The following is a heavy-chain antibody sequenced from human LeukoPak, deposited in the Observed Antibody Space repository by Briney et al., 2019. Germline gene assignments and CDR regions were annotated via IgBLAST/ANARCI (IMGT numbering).Heavy chain of an antibody. D-gene: IGHD2-15*01. CDR1: GGSFSGYY. V-gene: IGHV4-34*01. Sequence: PSETLSLTCAFYGGSFSGYYWSWIRQPPGKGLEWIGEINHSGSTNYNPSLKSRVTISVDTSKNQFSLKLSSVTAADTAVYYCARRRVWYRADRAFDIWGQGTMVTVSS. J-gene: IGHJ3*02. CDR2: INHSGST. CDR3: ARRRVWYRADRAFDI.